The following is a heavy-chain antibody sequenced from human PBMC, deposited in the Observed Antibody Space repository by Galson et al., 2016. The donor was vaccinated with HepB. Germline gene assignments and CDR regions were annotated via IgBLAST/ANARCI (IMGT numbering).Heavy chain of an antibody. Sequence: SVKVSCKASGYTFTNYPMHWVRQAPGQRLEWMGWISAGNGQTKYSQKFQVRVTITSDTSASTAYMELRSLRSEGTAVYYCARTAPGMATKVGGFGYWGQGILVTVSS. V-gene: IGHV1-3*01. CDR3: ARTAPGMATKVGGFGY. J-gene: IGHJ4*02. D-gene: IGHD5-24*01. CDR1: GYTFTNYP. CDR2: ISAGNGQT.